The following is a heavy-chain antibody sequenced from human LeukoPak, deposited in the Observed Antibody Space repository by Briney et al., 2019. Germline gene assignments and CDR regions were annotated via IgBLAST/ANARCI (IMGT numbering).Heavy chain of an antibody. J-gene: IGHJ4*02. CDR2: VFSDGRT. CDR1: GITVNTNY. CDR3: ARGDFDY. Sequence: GGSLRLSCAASGITVNTNYMSWVRQAPGKGLEWVSNVFSDGRTFYTDSVKGRFTISRDSSKNSIFLQMNSLRAEDTAVYYCARGDFDYWGQGTLVTVSS. V-gene: IGHV3-53*01.